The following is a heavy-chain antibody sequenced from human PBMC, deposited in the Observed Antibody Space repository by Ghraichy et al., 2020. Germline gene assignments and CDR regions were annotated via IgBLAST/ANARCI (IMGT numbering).Heavy chain of an antibody. Sequence: PVKVSCKASGGTFSSYAISWVRQAPGQGLEWMGGIIPIFGTANYAQKFQGRVTITADKSTSTAYMELSSLRSEDTAVYYCARMDSGYADAFDIWGQGTMVTVSS. V-gene: IGHV1-69*06. CDR1: GGTFSSYA. J-gene: IGHJ3*02. CDR2: IIPIFGTA. CDR3: ARMDSGYADAFDI. D-gene: IGHD5-12*01.